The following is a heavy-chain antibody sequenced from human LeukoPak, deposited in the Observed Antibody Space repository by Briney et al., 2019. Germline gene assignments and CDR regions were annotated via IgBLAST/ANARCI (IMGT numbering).Heavy chain of an antibody. J-gene: IGHJ6*04. CDR2: ISSSGSTI. CDR1: GFTFSSYE. V-gene: IGHV3-48*03. Sequence: GGSLRLSCAASGFTFSSYEMNWVRQAAGKGLEWVSYISSSGSTIYYADSVKGRFTISRDNAKNSLYLQMNSLRAEDTAVYYCARDVGYYYGMDVWGKGTTVTVSS. D-gene: IGHD1-26*01. CDR3: ARDVGYYYGMDV.